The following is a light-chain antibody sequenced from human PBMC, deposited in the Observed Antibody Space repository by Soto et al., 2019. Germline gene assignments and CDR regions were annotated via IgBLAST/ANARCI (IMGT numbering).Light chain of an antibody. CDR3: QHYNSYSEA. Sequence: DIQMTQSPSTLSGSVGDRVTITCRASQTISSWLARYQQKPGKAPKLLIYKASTLKSGVPSRFSGSGSGTEFTLTISSLQPDDFATYYCQHYNSYSEAFGQGTKVAI. J-gene: IGKJ1*01. CDR1: QTISSW. CDR2: KAS. V-gene: IGKV1-5*03.